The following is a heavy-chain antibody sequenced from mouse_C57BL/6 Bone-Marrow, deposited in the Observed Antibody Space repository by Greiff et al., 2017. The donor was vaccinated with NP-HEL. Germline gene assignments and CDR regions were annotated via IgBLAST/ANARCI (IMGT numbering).Heavy chain of an antibody. CDR1: GYTFTDYY. Sequence: QVQLKESGAELVRPGASVKLSCKASGYTFTDYYINWVKQRPGQGLEWIARIYPGSGNTYYNEKFKGKATLTAEKSSSTAYMQLSSLTSEDSAVYFCARGGDGYPWYFDVWGTGTTVTVSS. J-gene: IGHJ1*03. V-gene: IGHV1-76*01. CDR2: IYPGSGNT. CDR3: ARGGDGYPWYFDV. D-gene: IGHD2-3*01.